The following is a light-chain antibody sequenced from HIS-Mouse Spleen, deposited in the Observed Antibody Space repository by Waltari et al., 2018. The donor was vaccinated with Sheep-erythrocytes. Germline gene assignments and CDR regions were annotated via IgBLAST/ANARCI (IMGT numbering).Light chain of an antibody. CDR1: QSVSSY. CDR3: QQRSNWYT. CDR2: DAS. J-gene: IGKJ2*01. Sequence: EIVLTQSPATLSLSPGERATLSCRASQSVSSYLAWYQQKPGQAPRLRIYDASNRATVIPARCSGSGSGTDFTLTISSREPEDFAVYYCQQRSNWYTFGQGTKLEIK. V-gene: IGKV3-11*01.